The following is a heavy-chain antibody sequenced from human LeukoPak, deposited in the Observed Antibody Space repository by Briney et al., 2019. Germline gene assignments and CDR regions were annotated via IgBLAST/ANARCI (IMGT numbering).Heavy chain of an antibody. CDR3: ARGVSNRWADF. J-gene: IGHJ4*02. D-gene: IGHD2/OR15-2a*01. V-gene: IGHV1-18*01. CDR2: ITAYNGNT. Sequence: GASVKVSCKTSGYSFTTYGTNWVRQAPGQGLEWMGWITAYNGNTNYAHKFQGRFTMTTDTHTRTVYMELRGLKSNDTAVYYCARGVSNRWADFWGQGTLVTVSS. CDR1: GYSFTTYG.